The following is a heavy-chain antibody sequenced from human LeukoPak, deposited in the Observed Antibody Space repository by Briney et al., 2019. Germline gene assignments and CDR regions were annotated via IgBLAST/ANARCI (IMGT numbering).Heavy chain of an antibody. CDR2: ISINARVT. J-gene: IGHJ6*04. CDR3: ARDIPNSSWGLDV. D-gene: IGHD6-13*01. Sequence: GGSLRLSCSASGFTFSTYAMAWVRQAPGKGLEWVSCISINARVTYYGESVRGRFTISRDNSKNTLYLQMNSLRADDAATYYCARDIPNSSWGLDVWGKGTAVTVSS. V-gene: IGHV3-23*01. CDR1: GFTFSTYA.